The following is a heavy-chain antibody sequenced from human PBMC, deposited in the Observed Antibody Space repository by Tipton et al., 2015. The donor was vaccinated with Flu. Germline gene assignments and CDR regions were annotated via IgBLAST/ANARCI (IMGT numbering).Heavy chain of an antibody. J-gene: IGHJ5*02. D-gene: IGHD6-6*01. Sequence: LRLSCSVSGDSMRYYYWTWIRQAPGKGLEWIGYTAYSANTNYNPSLESRVTMSVDKSKNQFSLTLTSVTAADTAVYFCARGGSSYSWFDPWGQGTLVIVSS. CDR3: ARGGSSYSWFDP. V-gene: IGHV4-59*01. CDR1: GDSMRYYY. CDR2: TAYSANT.